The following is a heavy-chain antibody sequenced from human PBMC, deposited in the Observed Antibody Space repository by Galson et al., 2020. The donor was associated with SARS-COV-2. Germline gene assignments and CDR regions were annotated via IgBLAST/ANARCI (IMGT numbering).Heavy chain of an antibody. V-gene: IGHV2-70*11. CDR3: ARMLTTVTAYDY. Sequence: SGPTLVKPTQTLTLTCTFSGFSLSTSGMCVIWIRQPPGKALEWLARIDWDDDKYYSTSLKTMLTISKDTSKNQVVLTMTNMDPVYTATYYCARMLTTVTAYDYGGKGTLVTVSS. CDR2: IDWDDDK. CDR1: GFSLSTSGMC. J-gene: IGHJ4*02. D-gene: IGHD4-17*01.